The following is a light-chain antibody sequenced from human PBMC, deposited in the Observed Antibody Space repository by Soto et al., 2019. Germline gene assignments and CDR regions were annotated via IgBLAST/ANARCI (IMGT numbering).Light chain of an antibody. CDR2: NNN. Sequence: QSALTQPPSASGTPGQRVTISCSGGSSKIGTNAVNWYQQLPGTAPKLLIYNNNQRPSGVPDRFSGSKSGTSASLAISGLQSEDEADYYCAAWDDSLNGYVLGTGNKVTVL. J-gene: IGLJ1*01. CDR1: SSKIGTNA. CDR3: AAWDDSLNGYV. V-gene: IGLV1-44*01.